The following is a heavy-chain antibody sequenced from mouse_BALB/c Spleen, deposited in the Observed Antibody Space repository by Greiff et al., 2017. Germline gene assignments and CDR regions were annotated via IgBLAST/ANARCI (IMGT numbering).Heavy chain of an antibody. D-gene: IGHD2-4*01. J-gene: IGHJ3*01. Sequence: QVQLKESGAELARPGASVKMSCKASGYTFTSYTMHWVKQRPGQGLEWIGYINPSSGYTNYNQKFKDKATLTADKSSSTAYMQLSSLTSEDSAVYYCAERKIYYDYDGGFAYWGQGTLVTVSA. CDR3: AERKIYYDYDGGFAY. CDR2: INPSSGYT. CDR1: GYTFTSYT. V-gene: IGHV1-4*01.